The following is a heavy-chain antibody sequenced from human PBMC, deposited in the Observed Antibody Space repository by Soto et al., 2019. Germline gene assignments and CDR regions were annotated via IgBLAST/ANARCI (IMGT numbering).Heavy chain of an antibody. CDR2: IYYSGST. J-gene: IGHJ3*02. V-gene: IGHV4-39*01. CDR3: ARRSARLERPGGAFDI. D-gene: IGHD1-1*01. CDR1: GGSISSSTYY. Sequence: QLQLQESGPGLVKPSETLSLTCTVSGGSISSSTYYWGWIRQPPGKGLEWIGSIYYSGSTYYNPSLKSRVTISVDTSKNQFSLKLSSVTAADTAVYYCARRSARLERPGGAFDIWGQGTMVTVSS.